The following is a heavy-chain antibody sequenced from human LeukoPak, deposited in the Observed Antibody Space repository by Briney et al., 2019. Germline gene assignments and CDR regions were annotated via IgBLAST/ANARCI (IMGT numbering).Heavy chain of an antibody. CDR3: ARGELSYDSSGYYYDY. CDR2: IIPILGIA. Sequence: GASVKVSCKASGGTFSSYAISWVRQAPGQGLEWMGRIIPILGIANYAQKFQGRVTITADKSTSTAYMELSSLRSEDTAVYYCARGELSYDSSGYYYDYWGQGTLVTVSS. CDR1: GGTFSSYA. J-gene: IGHJ4*02. D-gene: IGHD3-22*01. V-gene: IGHV1-69*04.